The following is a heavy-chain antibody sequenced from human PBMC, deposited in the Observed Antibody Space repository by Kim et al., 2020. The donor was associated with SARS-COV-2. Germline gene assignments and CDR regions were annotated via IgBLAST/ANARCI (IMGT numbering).Heavy chain of an antibody. D-gene: IGHD2-15*01. V-gene: IGHV3-11*01. J-gene: IGHJ4*02. Sequence: YADSVKGRFTISGDNAKNSLYLQMNSLRAEDTAVYYCARDEGSVVAATPVRGQGTLVTVSS. CDR3: ARDEGSVVAATPV.